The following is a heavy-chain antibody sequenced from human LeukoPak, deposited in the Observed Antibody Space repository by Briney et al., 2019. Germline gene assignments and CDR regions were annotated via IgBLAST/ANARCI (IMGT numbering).Heavy chain of an antibody. CDR3: ARGSPPRRNYDSRGYYSYYFDY. Sequence: ASVKVPCKASGYTFTSYGISWVRQAPGQGLEWMGWISAYNGNTHYAQKLQGRVTMTTDTSTSTVYMELRSLRSDDTAVCYCARGSPPRRNYDSRGYYSYYFDYWGQGTLVTVSS. J-gene: IGHJ4*02. V-gene: IGHV1-18*01. D-gene: IGHD3-22*01. CDR2: ISAYNGNT. CDR1: GYTFTSYG.